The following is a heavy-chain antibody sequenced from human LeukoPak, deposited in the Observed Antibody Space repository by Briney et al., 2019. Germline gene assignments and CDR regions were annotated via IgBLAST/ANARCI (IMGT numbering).Heavy chain of an antibody. V-gene: IGHV3-21*06. D-gene: IGHD3-22*01. Sequence: GGSLRLSCAASGFTFSSYAMSWVRQAPGKGLEWVSAISTDSGNMYYADSVKGRFTISRDNAKNSLYLQMNSLRAEDTAVYYCARLDSSTYVGFFDIWGQGTMVTVSS. CDR3: ARLDSSTYVGFFDI. J-gene: IGHJ3*02. CDR1: GFTFSSYA. CDR2: ISTDSGNM.